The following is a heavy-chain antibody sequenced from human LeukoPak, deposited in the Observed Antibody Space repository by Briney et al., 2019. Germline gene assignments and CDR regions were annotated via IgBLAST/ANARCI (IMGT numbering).Heavy chain of an antibody. Sequence: SETLSLTCTVSGGSISSSSYYWGWIRQPPGKGLEWIGSIYYTGTTYYNPSVKSRVNISIDTSKNQFSLKLSSVTAAYTAVHYSAGFSEAELGSYSDYWGQGTLVTVSS. D-gene: IGHD2-15*01. CDR3: AGFSEAELGSYSDY. V-gene: IGHV4-39*07. CDR1: GGSISSSSYY. CDR2: IYYTGTT. J-gene: IGHJ4*02.